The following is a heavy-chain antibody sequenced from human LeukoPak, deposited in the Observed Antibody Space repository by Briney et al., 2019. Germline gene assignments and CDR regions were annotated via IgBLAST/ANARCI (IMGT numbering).Heavy chain of an antibody. D-gene: IGHD3-22*01. CDR2: TSSSSSYI. CDR3: AKRADSSAHSFDY. V-gene: IGHV3-21*06. J-gene: IGHJ4*02. Sequence: GGSLRLSRAASGFTFSSYSMNWVRQAPGKGLEWVSSTSSSSSYIYYADSVKGRFTISRDNAKNSLYLQMNSLRAEDTAVYYCAKRADSSAHSFDYWGQGTLVTVSS. CDR1: GFTFSSYS.